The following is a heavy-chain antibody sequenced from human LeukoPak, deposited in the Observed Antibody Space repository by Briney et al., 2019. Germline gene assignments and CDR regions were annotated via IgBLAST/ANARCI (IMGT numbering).Heavy chain of an antibody. J-gene: IGHJ4*02. CDR3: ARHYSSGYYSRPYYFDY. V-gene: IGHV4-34*01. Sequence: SDTLSLTCTVSGGSISSYYWSWIRQPPGKGLEWIGEINHSGSTNYNPSLKSRVTISVDTSKNQFSLKLSSVTAADTAVYYCARHYSSGYYSRPYYFDYWGQGTLVTVSS. CDR2: INHSGST. CDR1: GGSISSYY. D-gene: IGHD3-22*01.